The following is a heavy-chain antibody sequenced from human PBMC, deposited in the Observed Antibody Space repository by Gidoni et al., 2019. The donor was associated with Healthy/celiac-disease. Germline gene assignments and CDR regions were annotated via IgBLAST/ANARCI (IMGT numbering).Heavy chain of an antibody. Sequence: EVQLVESGGGLIQHGGSLRFSCAASGFTVSSNYMSWVRQAPGKGLEWVSVIYSGGSTYDADSVKGRFTISRDNSKNTLYLQMNSLRAEDTAVYYCACPYYSSSWYYFDYWGQGTLVTVSS. J-gene: IGHJ4*02. CDR3: ACPYYSSSWYYFDY. CDR1: GFTVSSNY. D-gene: IGHD6-13*01. CDR2: IYSGGST. V-gene: IGHV3-53*01.